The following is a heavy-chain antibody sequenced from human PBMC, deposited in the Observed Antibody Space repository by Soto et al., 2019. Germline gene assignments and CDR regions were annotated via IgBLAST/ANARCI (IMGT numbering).Heavy chain of an antibody. D-gene: IGHD2-21*02. V-gene: IGHV1-3*01. J-gene: IGHJ4*02. CDR2: INAGNGNT. CDR3: ARGGGIVVVTAPYEH. Sequence: ASVNVSCKASGYTFTSYAMHWVRQAPGQRLEWMGWINAGNGNTKYSQKFQGRVTITRDTSASTAYMELSSLRSEDTAVYYCARGGGIVVVTAPYEHWGQGTLVTVSS. CDR1: GYTFTSYA.